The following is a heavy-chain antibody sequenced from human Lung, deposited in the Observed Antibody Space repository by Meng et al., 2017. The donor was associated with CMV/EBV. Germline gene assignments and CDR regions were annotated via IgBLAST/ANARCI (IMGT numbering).Heavy chain of an antibody. CDR3: ARGGPCSNGVCSDYGMDV. CDR1: GFTFSGYW. D-gene: IGHD2-8*01. CDR2: IKQDGSDK. J-gene: IGHJ6*02. Sequence: GESXKISCAASGFTFSGYWMNWVRQTPGKGLEWVANIKQDGSDKYYADSVKGRFTISRDNAENSLYLQMNSLRAEDTAIYYCARGGPCSNGVCSDYGMDVWXQGTTVTVSS. V-gene: IGHV3-7*01.